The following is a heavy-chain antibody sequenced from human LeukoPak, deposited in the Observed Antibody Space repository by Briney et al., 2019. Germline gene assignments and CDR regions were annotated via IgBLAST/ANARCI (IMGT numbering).Heavy chain of an antibody. D-gene: IGHD1-1*01. J-gene: IGHJ3*02. V-gene: IGHV3-30-3*01. CDR1: GFTFSNAW. CDR3: ARPWWNDEDAFDI. Sequence: GGSLRPSCAASGFTFSNAWMSWVRQAPGKGLEWVAVISYDGSNKYYADSVKGRFTISRDNSKNTLYLQMNSLRAEDTAVYYCARPWWNDEDAFDIWGQGTMVTVSS. CDR2: ISYDGSNK.